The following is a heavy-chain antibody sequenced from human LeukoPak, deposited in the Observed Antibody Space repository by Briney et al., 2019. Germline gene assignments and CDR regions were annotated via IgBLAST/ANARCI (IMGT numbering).Heavy chain of an antibody. V-gene: IGHV3-7*01. D-gene: IGHD3-3*01. CDR3: ARVGVQWSGREDY. CDR1: GFTFSSYW. Sequence: GGSLRLSCAASGFTFSSYWMSWVRQAPGKGLEWVANIKQDGSEKYYVDSVKGRFTISRDNAKNSLYLQMNSLRAEDTAVYYCARVGVQWSGREDYWGQGTLVTVSS. CDR2: IKQDGSEK. J-gene: IGHJ4*02.